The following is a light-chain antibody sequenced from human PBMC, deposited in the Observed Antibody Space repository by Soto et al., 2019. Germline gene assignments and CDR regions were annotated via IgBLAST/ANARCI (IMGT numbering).Light chain of an antibody. CDR3: QQVYTYPWT. V-gene: IGKV3-15*01. CDR2: GAS. CDR1: QSVSSS. Sequence: EIVMTQSPATVSVSPGERATLSCRASQSVSSSLAWYQQKPGQAPRLLIFGASTRATGIPARFSGSGSGTEFTLTISSLQPDDFAPYYCQQVYTYPWTFGQGTKV. J-gene: IGKJ1*01.